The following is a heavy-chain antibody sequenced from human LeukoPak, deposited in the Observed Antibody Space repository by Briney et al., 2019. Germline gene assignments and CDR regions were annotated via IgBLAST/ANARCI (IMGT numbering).Heavy chain of an antibody. J-gene: IGHJ4*02. CDR3: GRDQPGYVDY. CDR1: GFTFSDFY. CDR2: ISYGGDTK. V-gene: IGHV3-11*01. D-gene: IGHD3-16*01. Sequence: PGGSLRLSCAASGFTFSDFYMAWIRQAPGQGLEWISYISYGGDTKYYADSVKGRFTISRDNAKNSLYLQMNSLRAEDTAVYYCGRDQPGYVDYWGQGTLVTVSS.